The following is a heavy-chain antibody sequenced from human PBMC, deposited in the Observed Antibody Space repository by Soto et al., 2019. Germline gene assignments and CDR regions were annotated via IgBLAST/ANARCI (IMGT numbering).Heavy chain of an antibody. CDR3: ARERGYSYGRGAFDI. CDR1: GYTFTGYY. Sequence: ASVKVSCKASGYTFTGYYMHWVRQAPGQGLEWMGWINPNSGGTNYAQKFRGWVTMTRDTSISTAYMELSRLRSDDTAVYYCARERGYSYGRGAFDIWGQGTMVTVSS. CDR2: INPNSGGT. D-gene: IGHD5-18*01. V-gene: IGHV1-2*04. J-gene: IGHJ3*02.